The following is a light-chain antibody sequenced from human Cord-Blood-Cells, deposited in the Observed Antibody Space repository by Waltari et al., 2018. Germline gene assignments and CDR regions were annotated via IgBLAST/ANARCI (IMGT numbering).Light chain of an antibody. Sequence: SYVLTQPPSVSVAPGKTARITCGGNNIGCKSGHGYQQKPGQAPVLVIYYDSDRPSGIPERFSGSNSGNTATLTISRVEAGDEADYYCQVWDSSSDHYVFGTGTKVTVL. CDR3: QVWDSSSDHYV. CDR1: NIGCKS. V-gene: IGLV3-21*04. J-gene: IGLJ1*01. CDR2: YDS.